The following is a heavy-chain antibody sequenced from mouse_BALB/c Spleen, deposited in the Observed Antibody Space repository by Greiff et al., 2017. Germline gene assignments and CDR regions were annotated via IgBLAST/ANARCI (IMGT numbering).Heavy chain of an antibody. CDR2: ISDGGSYT. CDR3: AREGTLWDEGFAY. V-gene: IGHV5-4*02. D-gene: IGHD4-1*01. CDR1: GFTFSDYY. Sequence: EVMLVESGGGLVKPGGSLKLSCAASGFTFSDYYMYRVRQTPEKRLEWVATISDGGSYTYYPDSVKGRFTISRDNAKNNLYLQMSSLKSEDTAMYYCAREGTLWDEGFAYWGQGTLVTVSA. J-gene: IGHJ3*01.